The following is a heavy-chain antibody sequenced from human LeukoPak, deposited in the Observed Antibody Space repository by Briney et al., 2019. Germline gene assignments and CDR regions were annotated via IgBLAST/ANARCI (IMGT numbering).Heavy chain of an antibody. CDR2: ISAYNGNT. V-gene: IGHV1-18*01. Sequence: ASVKVSCKASGYTFTSYGISWVRQAPGQGLEWMRWISAYNGNTNYAQKLQGRVTMTTDTSTSTAYMELRSLRSDDTAVYYCARDYCSGGSCYFDYWGQGTLVTVSS. D-gene: IGHD2-15*01. J-gene: IGHJ4*02. CDR1: GYTFTSYG. CDR3: ARDYCSGGSCYFDY.